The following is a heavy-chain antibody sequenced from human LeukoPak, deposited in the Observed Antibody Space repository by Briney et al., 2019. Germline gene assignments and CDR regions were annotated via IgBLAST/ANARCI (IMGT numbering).Heavy chain of an antibody. Sequence: GASVKVSCKASGYTFTSYDINWVRQATGQGLEWMGWMNPNSGNTGYAQKFQGRVTMTRNTSISTAYMELSSLRSEDTAVYYCANNWNTPGSWFDPWGQGTLVTVSS. D-gene: IGHD1-20*01. CDR1: GYTFTSYD. CDR2: MNPNSGNT. CDR3: ANNWNTPGSWFDP. V-gene: IGHV1-8*01. J-gene: IGHJ5*02.